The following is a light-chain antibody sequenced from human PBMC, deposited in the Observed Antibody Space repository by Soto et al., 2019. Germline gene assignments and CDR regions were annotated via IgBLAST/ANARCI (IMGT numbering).Light chain of an antibody. Sequence: DIVLTQSPGPLSLSPGEGATLSCRVSQSVSSSYLAWYQQKSGQAPRLLIYGASSRATGIPDRFSGSGSGTDFTLTISRLEPEDFAVYYCQQYGSSKTFGQGTKVDIK. V-gene: IGKV3-20*01. CDR2: GAS. J-gene: IGKJ1*01. CDR1: QSVSSSY. CDR3: QQYGSSKT.